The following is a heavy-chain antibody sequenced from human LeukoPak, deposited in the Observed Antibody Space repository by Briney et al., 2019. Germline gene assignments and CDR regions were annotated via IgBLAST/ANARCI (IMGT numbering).Heavy chain of an antibody. D-gene: IGHD5-18*01. Sequence: SETLSLTCAVYGGSFSGYYWSWIRQPPGKGLERIGEINHSGSTNYNPSLKSRVTISVDTSKNQFSLKLSSVTAADTAVYYCARDRGYTYGWYIDVWGKGTTVTVSS. CDR3: ARDRGYTYGWYIDV. J-gene: IGHJ6*03. V-gene: IGHV4-34*01. CDR1: GGSFSGYY. CDR2: INHSGST.